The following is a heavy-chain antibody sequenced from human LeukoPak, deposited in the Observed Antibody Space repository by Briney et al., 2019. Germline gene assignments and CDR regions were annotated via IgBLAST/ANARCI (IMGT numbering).Heavy chain of an antibody. CDR2: IYYSGST. CDR1: GGSISSSSYY. V-gene: IGHV4-39*07. CDR3: ARNGYYSADY. Sequence: SETLSLTCTVSGGSISSSSYYWGWIRQPPGKGLEWIGSIYYSGSTYYNPSLKSRVTISVDTSKNQFSLMLTSVTAADTAVYYCARNGYYSADYWGQGTLVTVSS. J-gene: IGHJ4*02. D-gene: IGHD4-17*01.